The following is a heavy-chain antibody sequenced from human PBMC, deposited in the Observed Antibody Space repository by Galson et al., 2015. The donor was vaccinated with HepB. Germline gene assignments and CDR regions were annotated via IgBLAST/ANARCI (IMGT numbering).Heavy chain of an antibody. Sequence: SLRLSCAASGFTFSSYGMHWVRQAPGKGLEWVAVISYDGSNKYYADSVKGRFTISRDNSKNTLYLQMNSLRAEDTAVYYCAKDLIGLEQWLTSFDYWGQGTLVTVSS. CDR1: GFTFSSYG. CDR3: AKDLIGLEQWLTSFDY. V-gene: IGHV3-30*18. CDR2: ISYDGSNK. J-gene: IGHJ4*02. D-gene: IGHD6-19*01.